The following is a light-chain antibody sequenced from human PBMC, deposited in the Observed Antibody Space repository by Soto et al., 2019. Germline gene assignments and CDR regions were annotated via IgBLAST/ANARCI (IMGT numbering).Light chain of an antibody. J-gene: IGKJ1*01. CDR3: QHYCRSWT. CDR1: QSISKY. CDR2: AAS. V-gene: IGKV1-39*01. Sequence: DFQMTQSPFSLSAPVRDGVTITCRASQSISKYVNWYQHKPGKAPTVLIHAASSLQSGVPSRFSGSGSGTDFTLTISRLEPEDFAVYYCQHYCRSWTFGQGTKVDIK.